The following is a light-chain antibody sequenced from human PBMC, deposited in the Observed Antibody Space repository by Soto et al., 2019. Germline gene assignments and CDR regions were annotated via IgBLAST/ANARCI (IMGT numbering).Light chain of an antibody. Sequence: EIVLTQSPATLSLYPGERATLSCRASQSVSSYLAWYQQKPGQAPRLLIYDTSKRATGIPARFSGSGSGTDFTLTISSLEPEYFAVYYCQQRTNWPRSFTFGPGTKVDIK. V-gene: IGKV3-11*01. CDR3: QQRTNWPRSFT. J-gene: IGKJ3*01. CDR2: DTS. CDR1: QSVSSY.